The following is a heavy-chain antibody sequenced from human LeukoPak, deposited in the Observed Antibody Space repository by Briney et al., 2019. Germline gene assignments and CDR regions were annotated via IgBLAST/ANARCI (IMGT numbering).Heavy chain of an antibody. CDR2: INPNSGGT. J-gene: IGHJ4*02. CDR1: GYTFTGYY. CDR3: ARVSITMVRGSTAFDY. Sequence: ASVKVSCKASGYTFTGYYMHWVRQAPGQGLEWMGWINPNSGGTNYAQKFQGRVTMTRDTSISTAYMELSRLRSDDTAVYYCARVSITMVRGSTAFDYWGQGTLVTVSP. D-gene: IGHD3-10*01. V-gene: IGHV1-2*02.